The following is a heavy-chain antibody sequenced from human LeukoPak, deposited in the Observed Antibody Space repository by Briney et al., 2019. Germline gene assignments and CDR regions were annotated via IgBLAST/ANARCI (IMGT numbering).Heavy chain of an antibody. CDR3: ATNGGVTMIVVVHTEGQHFQH. Sequence: GGSLRLSCAASGFTFSSYGMHWVRQAPGKGLEWVAFIRSDGSNQYYADSVKGRFTISRDNSKNTLYLQMNSLRTEDTAVYYCATNGGVTMIVVVHTEGQHFQHWGQGTLVTISS. D-gene: IGHD3-22*01. V-gene: IGHV3-30*02. CDR1: GFTFSSYG. CDR2: IRSDGSNQ. J-gene: IGHJ1*01.